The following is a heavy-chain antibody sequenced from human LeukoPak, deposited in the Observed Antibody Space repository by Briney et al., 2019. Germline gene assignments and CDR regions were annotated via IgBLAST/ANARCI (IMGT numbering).Heavy chain of an antibody. CDR3: AREIVGATGWFDP. CDR2: LYHSGST. Sequence: SETLSLTCAVSGYSISSGYYWGWIRQPPGKGLEWIGGLYHSGSTYYNPTLKSRVTISVDTSKNHFYLKRISVTAADTAVYYCAREIVGATGWFDPWGQGTLVTVSS. V-gene: IGHV4-38-2*01. D-gene: IGHD1-26*01. CDR1: GYSISSGYY. J-gene: IGHJ5*02.